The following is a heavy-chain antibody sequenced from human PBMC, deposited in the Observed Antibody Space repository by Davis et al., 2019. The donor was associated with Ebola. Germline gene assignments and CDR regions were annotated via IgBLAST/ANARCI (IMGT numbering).Heavy chain of an antibody. D-gene: IGHD4-17*01. J-gene: IGHJ4*02. CDR3: SFGDYGRPFEF. Sequence: SCKPSGYTLTSYYMHWVRQAPGKGLEWVADIKQDGSEEVYVESVEGRFSISRDNPRNLLFLQMDSLRAEDTAVYYCSFGDYGRPFEFWGQGTVVTVSP. CDR2: IKQDGSEE. CDR1: GYTLTSYY. V-gene: IGHV3-7*01.